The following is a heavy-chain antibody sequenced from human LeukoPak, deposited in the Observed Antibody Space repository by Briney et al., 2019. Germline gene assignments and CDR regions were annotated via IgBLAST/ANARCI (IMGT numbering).Heavy chain of an antibody. Sequence: ASVKVSCKASGYTFTGYYMHWVRQAPGQGLEWMGWINPNSGGTNYAQKFQGWVTMTRDTSISTAYMELSRLRSDDTAVYYCATAFDYALDNWFDPWGQGTLVTVSS. V-gene: IGHV1-2*04. CDR3: ATAFDYALDNWFDP. D-gene: IGHD4-17*01. CDR2: INPNSGGT. CDR1: GYTFTGYY. J-gene: IGHJ5*02.